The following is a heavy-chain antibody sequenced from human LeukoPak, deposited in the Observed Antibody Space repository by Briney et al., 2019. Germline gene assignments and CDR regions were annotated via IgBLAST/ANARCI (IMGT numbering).Heavy chain of an antibody. V-gene: IGHV3-30*02. D-gene: IGHD1-1*01. CDR1: GLTLSHFG. CDR3: AKDPNQLLTLDH. CDR2: IRADGSGR. Sequence: PGGSLRLSCAASGLTLSHFGTHGAREARGKGLEGVAFIRADGSGRYYADSVNGRFTISRDNTWTTVFLQMTSLTPEDSGVYYCAKDPNQLLTLDHWGQGTLVTVSS. J-gene: IGHJ4*02.